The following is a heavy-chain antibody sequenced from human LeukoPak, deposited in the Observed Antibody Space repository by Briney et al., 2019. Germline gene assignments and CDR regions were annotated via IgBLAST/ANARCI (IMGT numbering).Heavy chain of an antibody. V-gene: IGHV3-20*04. Sequence: PGGPLRLSCAASGFTFDEYGMSWAPQAPGKGREWVSGINWNGGSTGYADSVKGRFTISRDNAKNFLYLQMNSLRAEDTALYYCARYSVANWFDPWSQGTLVTVSS. CDR2: INWNGGST. J-gene: IGHJ5*02. CDR1: GFTFDEYG. D-gene: IGHD2-15*01. CDR3: ARYSVANWFDP.